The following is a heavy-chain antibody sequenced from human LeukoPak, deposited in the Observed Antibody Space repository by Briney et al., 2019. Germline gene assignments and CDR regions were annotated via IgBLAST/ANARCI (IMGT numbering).Heavy chain of an antibody. J-gene: IGHJ3*02. V-gene: IGHV3-11*04. CDR2: ISSSGSAI. CDR3: ARDLPKYQLLGYPAVGDI. Sequence: PGGSLRLSCAASGFTFSDYYMSWIRQAPGKGLEWVSYISSSGSAIYYADSVKGRFTISRDNAKNSLYLQMNSLRAEDTAVYYCARDLPKYQLLGYPAVGDIWGQGTMVTVSS. D-gene: IGHD2-2*01. CDR1: GFTFSDYY.